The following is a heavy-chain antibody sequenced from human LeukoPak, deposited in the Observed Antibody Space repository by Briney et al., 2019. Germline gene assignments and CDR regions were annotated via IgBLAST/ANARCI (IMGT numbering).Heavy chain of an antibody. CDR3: ARGGGDGYNSVALHDY. V-gene: IGHV3-33*01. D-gene: IGHD5-24*01. CDR1: GFTFSSYG. CDR2: IWYDGSNK. Sequence: PGRSLRLSCAASGFTFSSYGMHWVRQAPGKGLEWVAVIWYDGSNKYYADSVKGRFTISRDNSKNTLYLQMNSLRAEDTAVYYCARGGGDGYNSVALHDYWGQGTLVTVSS. J-gene: IGHJ4*02.